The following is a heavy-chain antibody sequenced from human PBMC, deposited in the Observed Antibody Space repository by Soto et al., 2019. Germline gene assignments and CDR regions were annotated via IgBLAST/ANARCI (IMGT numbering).Heavy chain of an antibody. V-gene: IGHV3-23*01. CDR1: GLSHTSSS. CDR3: AKKVNSGPGSQYFDY. Sequence: PGESLRRPYLPSGLSHTSSSLSWLSQAPPKGLEWVSGFRTGGDDGTTYYADSVKGRFTISRDNSKNTLFLQMNSLRAEDTAIYXCAKKVNSGPGSQYFDYWGQGTLVTVSS. J-gene: IGHJ4*02. CDR2: FRTGGDDGTT. D-gene: IGHD3-10*01.